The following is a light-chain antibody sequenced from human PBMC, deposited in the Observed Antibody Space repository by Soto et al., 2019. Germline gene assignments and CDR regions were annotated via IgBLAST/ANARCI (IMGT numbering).Light chain of an antibody. V-gene: IGKV2-28*01. CDR1: QNLLHSNGYNY. Sequence: EIVLTQSPLSLPVTPGEPASISCRSSQNLLHSNGYNYLNWYLQKPGQSPQLLIYLGSNRASGVPDRFSGSGSGTDCTLTINRVEAEDVGLYFCAQGLATPFTFGGGTKVESK. CDR3: AQGLATPFT. J-gene: IGKJ4*01. CDR2: LGS.